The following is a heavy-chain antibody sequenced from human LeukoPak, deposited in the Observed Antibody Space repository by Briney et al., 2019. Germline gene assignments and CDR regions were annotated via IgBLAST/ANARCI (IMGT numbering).Heavy chain of an antibody. CDR2: IGTYNGDT. CDR1: GYTFTSYG. Sequence: GASVKVSCKASGYTFTSYGINWVRQAPGQGLEWMGWIGTYNGDTNYAQKLQGRVTMTTDTSTSTAYMELRSLISDDTAVYYCARRSGDWYYFDYWGQGTLVTVSS. V-gene: IGHV1-18*01. J-gene: IGHJ4*02. CDR3: ARRSGDWYYFDY. D-gene: IGHD3-9*01.